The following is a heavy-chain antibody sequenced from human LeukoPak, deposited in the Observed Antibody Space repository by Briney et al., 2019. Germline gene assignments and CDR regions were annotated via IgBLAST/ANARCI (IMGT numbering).Heavy chain of an antibody. CDR2: LSYDGSKK. V-gene: IGHV3-30*04. Sequence: GGSLRLSCAASGFTFSTYAMHWVRQAPGKGLEWMAVLSYDGSKKYYADSVKGRFTISRDNSKNTLYLQMNSLRAEDTAVYYCAKDRSSARALVGAYYFDYWGQGTLVTVSS. CDR1: GFTFSTYA. D-gene: IGHD1-26*01. CDR3: AKDRSSARALVGAYYFDY. J-gene: IGHJ4*02.